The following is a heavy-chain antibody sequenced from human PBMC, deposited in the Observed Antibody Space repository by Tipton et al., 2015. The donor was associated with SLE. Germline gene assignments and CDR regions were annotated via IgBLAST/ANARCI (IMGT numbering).Heavy chain of an antibody. D-gene: IGHD1-26*01. Sequence: TLSLTCTVSDDSFSTYYWSWIRQPPGGGLEWIGYIYYSGSTNDNPSLKSRVTISVDTSKNQFSLNLSSVTAADTAIYYCARVGYSGTSPYYYYYMDVWGKGTTVTVSS. J-gene: IGHJ6*03. CDR3: ARVGYSGTSPYYYYYMDV. CDR2: IYYSGST. CDR1: DDSFSTYY. V-gene: IGHV4-59*01.